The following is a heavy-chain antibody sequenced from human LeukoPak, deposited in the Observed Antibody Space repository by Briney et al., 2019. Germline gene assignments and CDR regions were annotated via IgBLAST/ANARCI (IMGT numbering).Heavy chain of an antibody. CDR3: AKDFGYCINGVCYGTPFDY. J-gene: IGHJ4*02. Sequence: GGSLRLSCAASGFTFSSYAMNWVRLAPGEGLEWVSAISGSGISTYYADSVKGRFTIFRDNSKNTLSLQMNSLRAEDTAVYYCAKDFGYCINGVCYGTPFDYWGQGTLVTVSS. D-gene: IGHD2-8*01. CDR2: ISGSGIST. V-gene: IGHV3-23*01. CDR1: GFTFSSYA.